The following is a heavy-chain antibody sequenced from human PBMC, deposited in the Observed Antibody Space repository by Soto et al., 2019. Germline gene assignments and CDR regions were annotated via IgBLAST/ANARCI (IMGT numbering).Heavy chain of an antibody. Sequence: QITLKESGPTLVKPTQTLTLTCTFSGFSLTTSGVGVGWIRQPPGKALEWLALIYWDDDKRYSPSLKSRLTITQDTSKNQVILTMTNMDPVDTATYYCAHSGDLRYPFDYWGQGTLVTVSS. CDR1: GFSLTTSGVG. CDR2: IYWDDDK. J-gene: IGHJ4*02. CDR3: AHSGDLRYPFDY. V-gene: IGHV2-5*02. D-gene: IGHD3-9*01.